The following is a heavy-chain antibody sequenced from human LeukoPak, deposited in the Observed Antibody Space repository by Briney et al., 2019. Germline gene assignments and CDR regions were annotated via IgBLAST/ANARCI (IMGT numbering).Heavy chain of an antibody. D-gene: IGHD4-17*01. CDR1: GGTFSSYA. CDR3: AGGEATVTTDYYFDY. Sequence: RASVKVSCKASGGTFSSYAISWVRQAPGQGLEWMGGIIPIFGTANYAQKFQGRVTITADESTSTAYMELSSLRSEDTAVCYCAGGEATVTTDYYFDYWGQGTLVTVSS. V-gene: IGHV1-69*13. J-gene: IGHJ4*02. CDR2: IIPIFGTA.